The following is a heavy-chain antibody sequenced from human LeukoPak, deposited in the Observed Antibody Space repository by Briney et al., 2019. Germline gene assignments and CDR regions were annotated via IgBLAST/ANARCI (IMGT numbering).Heavy chain of an antibody. CDR2: IYSGGST. D-gene: IGHD2-15*01. CDR1: GFTVSSNY. CDR3: ARDQRYCSGGSCYSAPTKSLQYYYYMDV. Sequence: GGSLRLSCAASGFTVSSNYMSWVRQAPGKGLEWVSVIYSGGSTYYADSVKGRFTISRDNSKNTLYLQMNSLRAEDTAVYYCARDQRYCSGGSCYSAPTKSLQYYYYMDVWGKGTTVTVSS. J-gene: IGHJ6*03. V-gene: IGHV3-53*01.